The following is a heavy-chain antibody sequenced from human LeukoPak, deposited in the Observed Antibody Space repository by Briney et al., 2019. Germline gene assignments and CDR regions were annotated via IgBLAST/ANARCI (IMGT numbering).Heavy chain of an antibody. CDR1: GFSISSHW. V-gene: IGHV3-7*03. CDR3: TRNSLDY. Sequence: PGGSLRLPCVASGFSISSHWMRWLRQAPGKGLEWVANIKADGSQQYYVDSVRGRFTITRDNAENSLYLQMNSLRAEDTAVYYCTRNSLDYWGLGTLVTVSS. J-gene: IGHJ4*02. CDR2: IKADGSQQ.